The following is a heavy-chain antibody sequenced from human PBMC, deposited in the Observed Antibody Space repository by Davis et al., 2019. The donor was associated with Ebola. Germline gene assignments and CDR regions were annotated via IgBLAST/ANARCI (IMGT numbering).Heavy chain of an antibody. J-gene: IGHJ4*02. CDR2: IYPGDSDT. CDR3: AKQESLYGSSDY. Sequence: GESLKISCKGSGYSFTTYWIAWVRQTSAKGLEWMGIIYPGDSDTRYSPSFEGQVTISVDRSISTAYLQWSSLKASDTAMYYCAKQESLYGSSDYWGQGTLVTVSS. V-gene: IGHV5-51*01. CDR1: GYSFTTYW. D-gene: IGHD3-22*01.